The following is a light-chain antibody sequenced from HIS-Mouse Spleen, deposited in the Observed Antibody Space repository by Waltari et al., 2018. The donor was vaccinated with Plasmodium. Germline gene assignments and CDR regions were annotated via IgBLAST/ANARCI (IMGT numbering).Light chain of an antibody. CDR2: GAS. Sequence: EIVMTQSPATLSVSPGERATLSCRASQSVSSNLAWYQQKPGQAPRRLIYGASTRATGIPARFSGSGSGTECTLTISSLQSEDFAVYYCQQYNNWSFTFGPGTKVDIK. V-gene: IGKV3-15*01. CDR3: QQYNNWSFT. J-gene: IGKJ3*01. CDR1: QSVSSN.